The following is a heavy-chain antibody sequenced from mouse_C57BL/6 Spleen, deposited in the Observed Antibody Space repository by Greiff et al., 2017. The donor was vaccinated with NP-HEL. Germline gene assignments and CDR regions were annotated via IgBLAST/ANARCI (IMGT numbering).Heavy chain of an antibody. J-gene: IGHJ4*01. CDR3: ARGSKGAMDY. V-gene: IGHV1-4*01. CDR1: GYTFTSYT. D-gene: IGHD2-5*01. Sequence: QVQLKESGAELARPGASVKMSCKASGYTFTSYTMHWVKQRPGQGLEWIGYINPSSGYTKYNQKFKDKATLTADKSSSTASMQLSSLPSEDSAVYYCARGSKGAMDYWGQGTSVTVSS. CDR2: INPSSGYT.